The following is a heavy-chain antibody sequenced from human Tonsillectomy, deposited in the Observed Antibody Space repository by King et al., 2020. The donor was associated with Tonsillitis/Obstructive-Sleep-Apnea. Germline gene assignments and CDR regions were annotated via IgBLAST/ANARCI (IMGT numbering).Heavy chain of an antibody. D-gene: IGHD5-18*01. CDR1: GFTFSSYA. V-gene: IGHV3-64*01. J-gene: IGHJ4*02. Sequence: VQLVESGGGWVQPGGSLRLSCAASGFTFSSYAMHWVRQAPGKGLEYGSAISSNGGSTYYANSVKVRFTISRDNSKNTLYLQMGSLGAEDMAVYYCACLSVDTAVTLRYFDYWGQGTLVTVSS. CDR3: ACLSVDTAVTLRYFDY. CDR2: ISSNGGST.